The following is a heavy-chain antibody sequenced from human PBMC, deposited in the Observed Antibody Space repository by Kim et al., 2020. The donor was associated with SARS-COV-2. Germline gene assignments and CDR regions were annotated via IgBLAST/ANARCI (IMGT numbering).Heavy chain of an antibody. Sequence: GGSLRLSCAASGFTFSAYWMHWVSQAPGKGLVWVSRIKTDGTTKIYADSVRGRFTISRDNVKNTLYLQMNSLRAEDTGVYYCARDLDWKLYDYWGQGTLV. J-gene: IGHJ4*02. CDR3: ARDLDWKLYDY. V-gene: IGHV3-74*01. D-gene: IGHD3-3*01. CDR1: GFTFSAYW. CDR2: IKTDGTTK.